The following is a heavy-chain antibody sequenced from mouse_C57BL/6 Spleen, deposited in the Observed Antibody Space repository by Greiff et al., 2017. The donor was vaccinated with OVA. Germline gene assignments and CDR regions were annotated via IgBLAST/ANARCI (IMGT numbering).Heavy chain of an antibody. D-gene: IGHD4-1*01. J-gene: IGHJ2*01. CDR3: ARAAGTYYFDY. CDR2: FHHYNDDT. CDR1: GYTFTTYP. Sequence: QVQLQQSGAELVKPGASVKMSCKASGYTFTTYPIEWMKQNHGTSLEWIGNFHHYNDDTKYNEKFNGKATLTVEKSSSTDYLELSRLTSDDSAVYYCARAAGTYYFDYWGQGTTRTVSS. V-gene: IGHV1-47*01.